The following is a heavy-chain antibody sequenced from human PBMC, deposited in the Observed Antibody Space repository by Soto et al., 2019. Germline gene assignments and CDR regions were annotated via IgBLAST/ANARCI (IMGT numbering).Heavy chain of an antibody. V-gene: IGHV4-38-2*01. D-gene: IGHD6-13*01. CDR3: ARLLGYVDY. CDR1: AYSISSGFY. J-gene: IGHJ4*02. Sequence: PSETLSLTCAVSAYSISSGFYWGWIRQPPGKGLEWIGTIYHSGSTYYNPSLKSRVTISVDTSKNQFSLKLNSVTAADTAVYYCARLLGYVDYWGQGTLVTVSS. CDR2: IYHSGST.